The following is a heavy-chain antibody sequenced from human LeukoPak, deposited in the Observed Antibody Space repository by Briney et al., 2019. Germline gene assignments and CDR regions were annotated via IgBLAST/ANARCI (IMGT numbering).Heavy chain of an antibody. CDR1: GFTFDDYC. Sequence: GGSLRLSCAASGFTFDDYCMSWVRQAPGKGLEWVSGINWNGGSTGYADSVKGRFTISRDNAKNSLYLQMNSLRAEDTAVYYCARVYRYYLLYWGQGTLVTVSS. CDR3: ARVYRYYLLY. CDR2: INWNGGST. V-gene: IGHV3-20*04. J-gene: IGHJ4*02. D-gene: IGHD3-10*01.